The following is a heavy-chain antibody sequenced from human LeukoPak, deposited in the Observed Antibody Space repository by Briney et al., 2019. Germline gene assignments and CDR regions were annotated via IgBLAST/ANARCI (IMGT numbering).Heavy chain of an antibody. D-gene: IGHD3-10*01. CDR3: ARAGYYYGSGSSFFDY. CDR1: GGSISSYY. J-gene: IGHJ4*02. Sequence: KPSETLSLTCTVSGGSISSYYWSWIRQPAGKGLEWIGRIYTSGSTNYNPSPKSRVTISVDTSKNQFSLKLSSVTAADTAVYYCARAGYYYGSGSSFFDYWGQGTLVTVSS. V-gene: IGHV4-4*07. CDR2: IYTSGST.